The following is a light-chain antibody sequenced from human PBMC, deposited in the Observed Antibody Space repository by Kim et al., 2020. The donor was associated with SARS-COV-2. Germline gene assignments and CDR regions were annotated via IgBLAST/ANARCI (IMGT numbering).Light chain of an antibody. CDR3: QQYGSSPPWT. CDR1: QSVSSSY. CDR2: GAS. Sequence: PGETATLSCRASQSVSSSYLAWYQQKPGQAPRLLIYGASSRATGIPDRFSGSGSGTDFTLTISRLEPEDFAVYYCQQYGSSPPWTFGQGTKVDIK. V-gene: IGKV3-20*01. J-gene: IGKJ1*01.